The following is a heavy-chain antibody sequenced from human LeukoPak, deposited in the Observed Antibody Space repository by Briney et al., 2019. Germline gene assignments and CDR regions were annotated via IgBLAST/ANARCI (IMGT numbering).Heavy chain of an antibody. J-gene: IGHJ4*02. Sequence: SETLSLTCTVPGGSISTSNYYWAWIRQPPGKGLEWIGSIYFSGSTYYNPSLKSRVSMSVDTSNNQFSLKVTSVTAADTAVYYCASDYGADSGYWGQGTLVTVSS. CDR1: GGSISTSNYY. CDR2: IYFSGST. V-gene: IGHV4-39*01. D-gene: IGHD4-23*01. CDR3: ASDYGADSGY.